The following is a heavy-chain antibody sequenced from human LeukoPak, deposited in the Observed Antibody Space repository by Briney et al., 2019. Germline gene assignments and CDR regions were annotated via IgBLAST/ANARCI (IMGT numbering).Heavy chain of an antibody. Sequence: GGSLRLSCAASGFTFSSYAMSWVRQAPGKGLEWVSAISGGVSSTYYAESEKGRFTISRDNSKNTLYLQMNSLRAEDTAVYYCAKAGKYFDWLLTFDYWGQGTLVTVSS. V-gene: IGHV3-23*01. J-gene: IGHJ4*02. CDR1: GFTFSSYA. CDR3: AKAGKYFDWLLTFDY. CDR2: ISGGVSST. D-gene: IGHD3-9*01.